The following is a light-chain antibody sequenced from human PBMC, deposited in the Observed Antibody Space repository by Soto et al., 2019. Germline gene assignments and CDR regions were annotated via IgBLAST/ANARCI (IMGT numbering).Light chain of an antibody. CDR3: QKYNKWAMT. CDR2: GAS. Sequence: EILMTQSPATLSVSPGERATLSCRASQSVSSNLAWYQQKPGQAPRLLIYGASTRATGIPARFSGSGSGTEFTLTIRSLQSADFAASYRQKYNKWAMTFGQGPKVHI. CDR1: QSVSSN. J-gene: IGKJ1*01. V-gene: IGKV3-15*01.